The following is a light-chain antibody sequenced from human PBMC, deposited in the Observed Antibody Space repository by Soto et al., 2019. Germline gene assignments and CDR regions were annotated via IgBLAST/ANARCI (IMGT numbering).Light chain of an antibody. CDR1: QSVSNY. CDR3: QQFNSYPYT. CDR2: DAS. V-gene: IGKV1-5*01. Sequence: DIQMTQSPSALSASVGDRVTITCRASQSVSNYLAWYQQKPGKAPKLLIYDASILQSGVPSRFSGSGSETAFTLTISSLHPDDFVSYYCQQFNSYPYTFGQGTKLEIK. J-gene: IGKJ2*01.